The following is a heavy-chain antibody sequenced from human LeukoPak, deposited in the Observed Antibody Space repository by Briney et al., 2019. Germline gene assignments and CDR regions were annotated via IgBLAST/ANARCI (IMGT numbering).Heavy chain of an antibody. D-gene: IGHD3-9*01. CDR1: GGSISSYY. J-gene: IGHJ3*02. V-gene: IGHV4-59*01. Sequence: SETLSLTCTVSGGSISSYYWSWIRQPPGKGLEWIGYIYYSGSTNYNPSLKSRVTISVDTSKNQFSLKLSSVTAADTAVYYCARDYDILTGLHAFDIWGQGTMVTVSS. CDR3: ARDYDILTGLHAFDI. CDR2: IYYSGST.